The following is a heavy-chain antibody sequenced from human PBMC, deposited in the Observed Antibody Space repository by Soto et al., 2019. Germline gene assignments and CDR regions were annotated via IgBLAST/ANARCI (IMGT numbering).Heavy chain of an antibody. CDR1: GFTFSNYA. Sequence: GGSLRLSCAASGFTFSNYAMTWVRQAPGKGLEWVTTISSGGSTYYAGSVRGRFTISRDNSKNTVDLQMNSLRAEDTAIYFCANLCRLQLVNYYYGVDVWGQGATVTVSS. D-gene: IGHD6-13*01. J-gene: IGHJ6*02. V-gene: IGHV3-23*01. CDR3: ANLCRLQLVNYYYGVDV. CDR2: ISSGGST.